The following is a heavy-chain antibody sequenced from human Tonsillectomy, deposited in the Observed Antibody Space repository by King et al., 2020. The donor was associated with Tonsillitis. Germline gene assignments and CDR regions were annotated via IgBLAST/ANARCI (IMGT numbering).Heavy chain of an antibody. CDR3: ARRGGIFPANDAFDI. V-gene: IGHV5-51*01. J-gene: IGHJ3*02. CDR2: VFPGDADT. CDR1: GFNFANYW. D-gene: IGHD2/OR15-2a*01. Sequence: QLVQSGAEVRKPGESLKISCKVSGFNFANYWIGWVRQMPGKGLEWVGLVFPGDADTTYSPSFRGQVTLSVDMSNTTAYLQRSSLKASDTGVYYCARRGGIFPANDAFDIWGQGTMVTVSP.